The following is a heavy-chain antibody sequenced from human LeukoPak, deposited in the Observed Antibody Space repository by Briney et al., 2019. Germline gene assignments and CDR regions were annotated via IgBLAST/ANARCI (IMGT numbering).Heavy chain of an antibody. CDR2: TSFDGTNK. J-gene: IGHJ3*01. CDR3: AKDWASYSAFDF. Sequence: PGGSLRLSCAASGFTFSSYGMHWVRQAPGKGLEWVAFTSFDGTNKYYPDTVKGRFTISRDNFKNTLHLEMNVLRVEDTATYYCAKDWASYSAFDFWGHGTMVIVS. CDR1: GFTFSSYG. D-gene: IGHD3-16*01. V-gene: IGHV3-30*02.